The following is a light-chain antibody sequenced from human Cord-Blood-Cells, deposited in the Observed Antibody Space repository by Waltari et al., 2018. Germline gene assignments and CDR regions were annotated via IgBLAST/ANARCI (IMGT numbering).Light chain of an antibody. Sequence: SALTQPPSVSGFPGRSITISSPEPSMDVGGYNFVSWYQQHPGKAPKLMIYEGSKRPSGVSNRFSGSKSGNTASLTISGLQAEDEADYYCCSYAGSVVFGGGTKLTVL. CDR3: CSYAGSVV. J-gene: IGLJ2*01. CDR1: SMDVGGYNF. CDR2: EGS. V-gene: IGLV2-23*01.